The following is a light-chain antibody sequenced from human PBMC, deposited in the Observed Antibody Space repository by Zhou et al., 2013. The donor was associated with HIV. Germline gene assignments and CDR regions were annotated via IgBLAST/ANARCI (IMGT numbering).Light chain of an antibody. CDR2: AAS. J-gene: IGKJ4*01. CDR1: QGIRNY. Sequence: DIQMTQSPSSLSAFVGDRITFTCRASQGIRNYLAWYQQKPGKIPKLLIYAASTLQSGVPSRFSGSGSGTDFTLTISNLQPEDVATYYCQNYNSAPLTFGGGTTLEI. V-gene: IGKV1-27*01. CDR3: QNYNSAPLT.